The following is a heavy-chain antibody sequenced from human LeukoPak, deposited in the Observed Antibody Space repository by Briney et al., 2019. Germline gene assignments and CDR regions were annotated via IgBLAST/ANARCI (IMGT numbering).Heavy chain of an antibody. D-gene: IGHD6-19*01. J-gene: IGHJ6*02. CDR2: ISWNSGSI. Sequence: GRSLRLSCAASGFTFDDYAMHWVRQAPGKGLEWVSGISWNSGSIGYADSVKGRFTISRDNAKNSLYLQMNSLRAEDTALYYCAKDINLAMAGTFYYYGMDVWGQGTTVTVSS. V-gene: IGHV3-9*01. CDR1: GFTFDDYA. CDR3: AKDINLAMAGTFYYYGMDV.